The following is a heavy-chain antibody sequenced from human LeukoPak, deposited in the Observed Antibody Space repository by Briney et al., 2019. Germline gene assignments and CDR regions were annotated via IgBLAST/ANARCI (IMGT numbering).Heavy chain of an antibody. J-gene: IGHJ4*02. CDR3: FREGGD. D-gene: IGHD3-10*01. V-gene: IGHV3-66*01. CDR1: GFTVSSNY. Sequence: GGSLRLSCAVYGFTVSSNYMSWVRQAPGKGLEWVSVIYSGGSTYYADSVKGRFTISRDNSKNTLSLQMNSLRVEDTAIYYCFREGGDWGQGTLVTVSS. CDR2: IYSGGST.